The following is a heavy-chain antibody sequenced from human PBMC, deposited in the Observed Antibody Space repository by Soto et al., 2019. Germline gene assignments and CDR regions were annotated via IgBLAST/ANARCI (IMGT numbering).Heavy chain of an antibody. J-gene: IGHJ4*02. Sequence: SSETLSLTCAVYGESFSGYYWSWIRQPPGKGLGWIGEINHSGSTNYNPSLKSRVTISVDTSKNQFSLKLSSVTAADTAVYYCARGDFWSGYNFDYWGQGTLVTVS. V-gene: IGHV4-34*01. CDR2: INHSGST. CDR3: ARGDFWSGYNFDY. D-gene: IGHD3-3*01. CDR1: GESFSGYY.